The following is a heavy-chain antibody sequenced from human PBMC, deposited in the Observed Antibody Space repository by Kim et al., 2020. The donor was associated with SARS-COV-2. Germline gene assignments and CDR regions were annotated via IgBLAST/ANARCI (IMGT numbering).Heavy chain of an antibody. J-gene: IGHJ4*02. V-gene: IGHV4-30-4*01. CDR2: ISYSGTT. CDR3: ARDRTVDYRSDYYYFDY. D-gene: IGHD2-8*02. Sequence: SETLSLTCTVSGGSISSADYYWSWIRQPPGKGLEWIGYISYSGTTYYNPSLKSRFTISIDTSKNQFSLKLSSVTAADTAVYYCARDRTVDYRSDYYYFDYWGQGTLVTVSS. CDR1: GGSISSADYY.